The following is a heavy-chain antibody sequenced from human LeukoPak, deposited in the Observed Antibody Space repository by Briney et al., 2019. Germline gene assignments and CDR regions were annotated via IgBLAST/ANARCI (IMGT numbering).Heavy chain of an antibody. CDR3: ARQAGLYYFDS. Sequence: SGTLSLTCTASGGSITSYYWSWIRQPPGKGLEWIGYIYTSGSTNYNPSLKSRVTISVDTSKNQFSLKLSSVTAADTAVYYCARQAGLYYFDSWGQGTLVTVSS. CDR2: IYTSGST. J-gene: IGHJ4*02. V-gene: IGHV4-4*09. CDR1: GGSITSYY. D-gene: IGHD6-13*01.